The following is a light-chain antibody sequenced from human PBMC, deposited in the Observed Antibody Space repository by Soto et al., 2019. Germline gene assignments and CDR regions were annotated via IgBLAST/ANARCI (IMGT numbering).Light chain of an antibody. CDR1: QSVGST. CDR3: QQYSTSLT. CDR2: GAS. J-gene: IGKJ4*02. V-gene: IGKV3-15*01. Sequence: EILMTQSPVTLSVSPGERVILSCRASQSVGSTLAWYQQKPGQAPRLLIRGASTRATGVPARFSGSGSGTEFTLTISSLQSEDFAVYYCQQYSTSLTFGGGTTLEIK.